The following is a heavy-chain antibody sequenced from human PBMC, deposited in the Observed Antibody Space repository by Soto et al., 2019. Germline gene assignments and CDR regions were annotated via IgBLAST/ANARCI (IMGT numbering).Heavy chain of an antibody. CDR3: ARRGRRSGNYADAFDI. CDR1: GFTFSCYL. V-gene: IGHV3-7*03. D-gene: IGHD1-26*01. CDR2: IKQDGSEN. Sequence: GGSLMLSCASSGFTFSCYLRSWARQAPGKGLEWVANIKQDGSENYFVDSVKGRFTISRDNAKNSLYLQMNSLKTDDTAVYYCARRGRRSGNYADAFDIWGQGTMVTVSS. J-gene: IGHJ3*02.